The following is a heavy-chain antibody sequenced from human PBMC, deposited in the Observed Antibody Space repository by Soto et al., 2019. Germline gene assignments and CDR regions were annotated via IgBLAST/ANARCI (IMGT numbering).Heavy chain of an antibody. D-gene: IGHD2-2*01. Sequence: SVKVSCKASGGTFGSYAITWVRRAPGQGLEWLGGIIPILNSPAYAQKFKARVVITADEITNTAYMELNSLRFDDTAVYYCAREAPYCTSATCPKFYDMDVWGQGTTVTISS. CDR2: IIPILNSP. J-gene: IGHJ6*02. V-gene: IGHV1-69*13. CDR1: GGTFGSYA. CDR3: AREAPYCTSATCPKFYDMDV.